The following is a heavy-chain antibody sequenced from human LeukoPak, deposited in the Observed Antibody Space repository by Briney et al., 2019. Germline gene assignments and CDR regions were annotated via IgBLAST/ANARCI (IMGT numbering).Heavy chain of an antibody. CDR3: ARSPESYSSSSSFDY. V-gene: IGHV3-21*01. D-gene: IGHD6-6*01. CDR1: GFTFSSYS. CDR2: ISSSSSYI. J-gene: IGHJ4*02. Sequence: GGSLRLSCAASGFTFSSYSMNWVRQAPGKGLEWVSSISSSSSYIYYADSVKGRFTISRDNAKNSLYLQMNSLRAEDTAVYYCARSPESYSSSSSFDYWGQGTLVTVSS.